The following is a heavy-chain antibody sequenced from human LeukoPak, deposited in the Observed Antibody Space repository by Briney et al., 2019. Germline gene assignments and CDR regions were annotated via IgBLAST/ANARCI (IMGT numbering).Heavy chain of an antibody. CDR3: TTNGWYCLDH. J-gene: IGHJ1*01. D-gene: IGHD6-19*01. CDR2: IYTSGST. Sequence: SETLSLTCTVSGGSISSGSYYWSWIRQPAGKGLEWIGRIYTSGSTNYNPSLKSRVTISVDTSKNQFSLKLSSVTAADTAVYYCTTNGWYCLDHWGQGALVTVSS. CDR1: GGSISSGSYY. V-gene: IGHV4-61*02.